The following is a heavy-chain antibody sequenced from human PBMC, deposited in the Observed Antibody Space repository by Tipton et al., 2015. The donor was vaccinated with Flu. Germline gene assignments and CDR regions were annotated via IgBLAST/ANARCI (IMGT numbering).Heavy chain of an antibody. CDR2: IIPVFATG. CDR1: GGTFSSYA. Sequence: QLVQSGAEVKKPGSSVKVSCKASGGTFSSYAISWVRQAPGKGLEWMGGIIPVFATGNYAPKFQGRVTITADESTSTVYMELSSLTSDDTAVYYCARDNSGRYLNQEDDTFDVWGRGTMVTVSS. CDR3: ARDNSGRYLNQEDDTFDV. D-gene: IGHD3-10*01. J-gene: IGHJ3*01. V-gene: IGHV1-69*01.